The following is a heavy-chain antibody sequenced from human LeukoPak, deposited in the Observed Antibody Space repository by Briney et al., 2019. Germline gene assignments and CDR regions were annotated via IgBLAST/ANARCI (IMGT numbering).Heavy chain of an antibody. CDR2: ISSSGSTI. CDR3: ATLQGRSSDY. Sequence: GGSLRLSCAASGFTFSSYEMNWVRQAPGKGLEWVSYISSSGSTIYYADSVKGRFTISRDNAKNSLYLQMNSLRAEGTAVYYCATLQGRSSDYWGQGTLVTVSS. V-gene: IGHV3-48*03. CDR1: GFTFSSYE. J-gene: IGHJ4*02.